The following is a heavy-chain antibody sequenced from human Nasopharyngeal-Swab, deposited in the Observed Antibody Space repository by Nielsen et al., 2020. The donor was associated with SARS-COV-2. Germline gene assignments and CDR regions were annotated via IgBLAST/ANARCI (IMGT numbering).Heavy chain of an antibody. CDR2: ISSSGSTI. V-gene: IGHV3-11*04. J-gene: IGHJ4*02. CDR3: ARYGGIQILTGYFDY. Sequence: GGSLRLSCAAPGFTFSDYYMSWIRQAPGKGLEWVSYISSSGSTIYYADSVKGRFTISRDNAKSSLYLQMNSLRAEDTAVYYCARYGGIQILTGYFDYWGPGTLATVSS. CDR1: GFTFSDYY. D-gene: IGHD3-9*01.